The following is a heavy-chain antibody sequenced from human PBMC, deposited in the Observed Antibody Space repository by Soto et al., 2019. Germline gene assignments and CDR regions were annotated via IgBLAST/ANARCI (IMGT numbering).Heavy chain of an antibody. CDR3: ARKDYYYNSGRSYGY. CDR2: IYHSGST. CDR1: GGSISSSNW. J-gene: IGHJ4*02. V-gene: IGHV4-4*02. Sequence: QVQLQESGPGLVKPSGTLSLTCAVSGGSISSSNWWSWVRQPPGRGLEWIGEIYHSGSTNYNPSLKSRVTISVDKSKIQFSLKLSSVTAADTAVYYCARKDYYYNSGRSYGYWGQGTLVTVSS. D-gene: IGHD3-22*01.